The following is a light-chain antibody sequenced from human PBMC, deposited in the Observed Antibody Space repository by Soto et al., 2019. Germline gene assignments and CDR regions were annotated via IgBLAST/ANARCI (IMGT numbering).Light chain of an antibody. J-gene: IGKJ5*01. V-gene: IGKV3-11*01. CDR1: HSVSSY. CDR3: QQTRTWPTSNT. CDR2: DAS. Sequence: EVVVTQSPATLSFSTGERRTLSYRASHSVSSYLAWYQQKPGQAPRLLIYDASNRATGIPARFSGSGSATDFTLTISRLEPADFAVYYCQQTRTWPTSNTFGQGTRLEIK.